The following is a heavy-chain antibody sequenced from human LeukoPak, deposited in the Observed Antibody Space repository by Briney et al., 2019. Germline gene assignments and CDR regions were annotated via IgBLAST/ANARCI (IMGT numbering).Heavy chain of an antibody. CDR2: INHSGST. CDR1: GGSFSGYY. J-gene: IGHJ4*02. D-gene: IGHD3-3*01. CDR3: ARYDFWSVFIY. V-gene: IGHV4-34*01. Sequence: PSETLSLTCAVYGGSFSGYYWSWIRQPPGKGLEWIGEINHSGSTSYNPSLKSRVTISVDTSKNQFSLKLSSVTAADTAVYYCARYDFWSVFIYWGQGTLVTVSS.